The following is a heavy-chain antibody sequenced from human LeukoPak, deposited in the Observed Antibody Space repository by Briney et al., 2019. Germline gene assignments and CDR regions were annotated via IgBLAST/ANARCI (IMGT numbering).Heavy chain of an antibody. V-gene: IGHV3-30*04. CDR3: ARGGGVPAASYFYAMDV. CDR1: GFTFSSYA. D-gene: IGHD2-2*01. Sequence: GKSLRLSCAASGFTFSSYAMHWVRQAPGKGLEWETVISYDGSNKHYADSVKGRFTISRDDSKSTLYLQMNSLRPEDTAVYYCARGGGVPAASYFYAMDVWGKGTRSPSPQ. J-gene: IGHJ6*04. CDR2: ISYDGSNK.